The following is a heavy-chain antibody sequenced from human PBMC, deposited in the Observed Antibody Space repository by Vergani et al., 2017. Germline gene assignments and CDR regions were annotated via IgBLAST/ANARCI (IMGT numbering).Heavy chain of an antibody. CDR1: GGTFSSYA. CDR2: IIPIFGTA. Sequence: QVQLVQSGAEVKKPGSSVKVSCKASGGTFSSYAISWVRQAPGQGLEWMGGIIPIFGTANYAQKFQGRVTITADESTSTAYMELSSLRSEDTAVYYCARGAAPAPNYYYYYGMDVWGQGTTVTVSS. D-gene: IGHD3-16*01. CDR3: ARGAAPAPNYYYYYGMDV. V-gene: IGHV1-69*12. J-gene: IGHJ6*02.